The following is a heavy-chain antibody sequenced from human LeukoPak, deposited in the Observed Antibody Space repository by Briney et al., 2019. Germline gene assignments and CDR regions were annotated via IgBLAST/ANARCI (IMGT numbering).Heavy chain of an antibody. D-gene: IGHD2-2*02. CDR1: GGSISSYY. Sequence: SETLSLTCTVSGGSISSYYWSWIRQPAGKGLEWIGRIYTSGSTNYNPSLKSRVTMSVDTSKNQFSLKLSSVTAADTAVYYCARNEKGYCSSTSCYISAFDIWGQGTMVTVSS. CDR2: IYTSGST. V-gene: IGHV4-4*07. J-gene: IGHJ3*02. CDR3: ARNEKGYCSSTSCYISAFDI.